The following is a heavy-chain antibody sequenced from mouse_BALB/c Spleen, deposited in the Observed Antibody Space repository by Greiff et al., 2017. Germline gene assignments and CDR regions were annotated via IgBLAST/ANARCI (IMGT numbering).Heavy chain of an antibody. CDR1: GYSITSGYY. J-gene: IGHJ1*01. V-gene: IGHV3-6*02. D-gene: IGHD2-2*01. CDR2: ISYDGSN. Sequence: VQLKQSGPGLVKPSQSLSLTCSVTGYSITSGYYWNWIRQFPGNKLEWMGYISYDGSNNYNPSLKNRISITRDTSKNQFFLKLNSVTTEDTATYYCAREGGYDGYFDVWGAGTTVTVSS. CDR3: AREGGYDGYFDV.